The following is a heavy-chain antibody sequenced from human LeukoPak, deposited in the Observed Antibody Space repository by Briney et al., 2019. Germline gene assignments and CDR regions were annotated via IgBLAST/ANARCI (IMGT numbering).Heavy chain of an antibody. Sequence: GGSLRLSCAATGFTFSIYGMHWVRQAPGKGLEWVAFIRYDGSNKYYADSVKGRFTISRDNSKNTLYLQMNSLRAEDTAVYYCAKDRASNCSSTSCYDYYYMDVWGKGTTVTVSS. CDR1: GFTFSIYG. CDR2: IRYDGSNK. V-gene: IGHV3-30*02. J-gene: IGHJ6*03. D-gene: IGHD2-2*01. CDR3: AKDRASNCSSTSCYDYYYMDV.